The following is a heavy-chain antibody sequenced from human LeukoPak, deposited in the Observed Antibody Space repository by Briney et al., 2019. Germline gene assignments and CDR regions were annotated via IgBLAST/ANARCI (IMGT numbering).Heavy chain of an antibody. J-gene: IGHJ3*02. CDR3: AREDGYDWGEDI. Sequence: ASVKVSCKASGYTFTSYYMHWVRQAPGQGLEWMGIINPSGGSTSYTQKFQGRVTMTRDTSASTVYMELSSLRSEDTAVYYCAREDGYDWGEDIWGQGTMVTVSS. CDR1: GYTFTSYY. V-gene: IGHV1-46*01. CDR2: INPSGGST. D-gene: IGHD5-24*01.